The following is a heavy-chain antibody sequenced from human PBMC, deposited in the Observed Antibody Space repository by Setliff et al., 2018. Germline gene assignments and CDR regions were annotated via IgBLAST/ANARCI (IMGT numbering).Heavy chain of an antibody. J-gene: IGHJ5*02. D-gene: IGHD3-10*01. CDR3: AKNGFGVVALGVNNWFDP. Sequence: GGSLRLSCAVTGFTVREHHISWVRQAPGKGLEWVSAISGSGGSTYYADSVKGRFTISRDNSKNTLYLQMNSLRAEDTAVYYCAKNGFGVVALGVNNWFDPWGQGTLVTVSS. CDR1: GFTVREHH. CDR2: ISGSGGST. V-gene: IGHV3-23*01.